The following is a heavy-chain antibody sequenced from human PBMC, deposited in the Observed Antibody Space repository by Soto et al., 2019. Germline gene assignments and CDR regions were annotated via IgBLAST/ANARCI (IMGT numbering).Heavy chain of an antibody. CDR3: ARGPRSCSSTSCYTVDY. D-gene: IGHD2-2*02. Sequence: QVQLVESGGGVVQPGRSLRLSCAVSGFTFNSHAMHWVRQAPGKGLEWVAVISYGGANKYYVDSVKGRFTISRDNSKNTLFLQMVSLRPEDTALYFCARGPRSCSSTSCYTVDYWGRGTLVTVSS. CDR1: GFTFNSHA. J-gene: IGHJ4*02. CDR2: ISYGGANK. V-gene: IGHV3-30*03.